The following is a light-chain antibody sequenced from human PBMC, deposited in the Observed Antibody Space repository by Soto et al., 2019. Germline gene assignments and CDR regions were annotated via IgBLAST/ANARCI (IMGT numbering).Light chain of an antibody. CDR1: QSINSE. J-gene: IGKJ2*01. CDR3: QQYNNWPLYT. Sequence: EIVMTQSPATLSLSPGERAALSCRASQSINSELAWYQQKPGQPPRLLIYGASTRATGIPARFSGSGSGTEFTLTISSLQSEDFAVYYCQQYNNWPLYTFGQGTKLEIK. V-gene: IGKV3D-15*01. CDR2: GAS.